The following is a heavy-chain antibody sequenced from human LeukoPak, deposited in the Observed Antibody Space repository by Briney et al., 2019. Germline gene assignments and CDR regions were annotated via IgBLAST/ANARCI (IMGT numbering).Heavy chain of an antibody. D-gene: IGHD5-18*01. J-gene: IGHJ4*02. Sequence: SETLSLTCAVYGGSFSGYYWSWIRQPPGKGLEWIGEINHSGSTNYNPSLKSRVTISVDTSKNQFSLKLSSVTAADTAVYYCARSEYSYGSYYFDYWGQGTLVTVSS. CDR1: GGSFSGYY. CDR2: INHSGST. CDR3: ARSEYSYGSYYFDY. V-gene: IGHV4-34*01.